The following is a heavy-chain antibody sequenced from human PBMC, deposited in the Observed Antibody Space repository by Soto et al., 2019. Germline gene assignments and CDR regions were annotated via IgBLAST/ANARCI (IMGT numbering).Heavy chain of an antibody. J-gene: IGHJ6*02. CDR2: INPSGGST. CDR1: GYTFTTYY. D-gene: IGHD6-13*01. CDR3: ARFTSSWAYGMDV. Sequence: ASVKVSCKASGYTFTTYYIHWVRQAPGRGLEWMGIINPSGGSTTYAQKFQGRVTMTSDTSTSTVYMELSSLRSEDTAVYYCARFTSSWAYGMDVWGQGSPGHRLL. V-gene: IGHV1-46*03.